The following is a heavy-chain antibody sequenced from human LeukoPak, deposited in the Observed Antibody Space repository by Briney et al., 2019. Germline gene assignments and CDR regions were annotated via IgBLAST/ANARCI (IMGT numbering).Heavy chain of an antibody. CDR1: GFIFSSYS. Sequence: GGSLRLSCAASGFIFSSYSMNWARQAPGKGLEWVSSISGSSIYMYYADSLKGRFTISRDNAKNSLYLQMNSLRAEDTAVYYCATSTSRAGGPGGHSFDYWGQGTLVAVSS. CDR3: ATSTSRAGGPGGHSFDY. V-gene: IGHV3-21*01. D-gene: IGHD2-2*01. J-gene: IGHJ4*02. CDR2: ISGSSIYM.